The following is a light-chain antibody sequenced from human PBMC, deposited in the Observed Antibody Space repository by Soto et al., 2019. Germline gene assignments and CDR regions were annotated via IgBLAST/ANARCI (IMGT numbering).Light chain of an antibody. J-gene: IGKJ1*01. CDR1: QDISGW. CDR2: AAS. V-gene: IGKV1D-12*01. Sequence: DIQMTQSPSSVSASVGDRVTITCRASQDISGWLAWFQQKPGKAPNLLIYAASILQSGVPSRFSGSGSGTDFTLTITYLQPEDFATYYCQQANIFPWTFGQGTKVE. CDR3: QQANIFPWT.